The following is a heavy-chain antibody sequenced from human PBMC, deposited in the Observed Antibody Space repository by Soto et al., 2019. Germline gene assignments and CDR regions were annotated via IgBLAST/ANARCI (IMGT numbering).Heavy chain of an antibody. J-gene: IGHJ4*02. D-gene: IGHD5-18*01. CDR1: GGSISSSSYY. CDR3: ARRNVDTAMGYFEY. V-gene: IGHV4-39*01. CDR2: IYYSGST. Sequence: SETLSLTCTVSGGSISSSSYYWGLIRQPPGKGLEWIGSIYYSGSTYYNPSLKSRVTISVDTSKNQFSLKLSSVTAADTAVYYCARRNVDTAMGYFEYWGQGTLVTVSS.